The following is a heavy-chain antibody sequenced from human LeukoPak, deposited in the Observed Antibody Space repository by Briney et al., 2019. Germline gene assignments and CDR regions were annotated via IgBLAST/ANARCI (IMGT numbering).Heavy chain of an antibody. Sequence: ASVKVSRKASGFTFTSYDINWVRQASGQGLEWMGWMNPNNGNTGYAQKFQGRVTMTRDTSISTAYVELRGLRSEDTAVYYCVRDGEGVAISVNYWFDPWGQGTLVTVSS. D-gene: IGHD3-10*01. CDR1: GFTFTSYD. V-gene: IGHV1-8*01. J-gene: IGHJ5*02. CDR3: VRDGEGVAISVNYWFDP. CDR2: MNPNNGNT.